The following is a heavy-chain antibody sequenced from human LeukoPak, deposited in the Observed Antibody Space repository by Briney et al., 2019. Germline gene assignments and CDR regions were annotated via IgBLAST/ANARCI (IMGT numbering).Heavy chain of an antibody. J-gene: IGHJ4*02. CDR3: ARDSRLRNPKRITIFGVVIMPGPDY. CDR2: ISYDGSNK. Sequence: PGGSLRLSCAASGFTFSSYAMHWVRQAPGKGLEWVAVISYDGSNKYYADSVKGRFTISRDNSKNTLYLQMNSLRAEDTAVYYCARDSRLRNPKRITIFGVVIMPGPDYWGQGTLVTVSS. CDR1: GFTFSSYA. V-gene: IGHV3-30*01. D-gene: IGHD3-3*01.